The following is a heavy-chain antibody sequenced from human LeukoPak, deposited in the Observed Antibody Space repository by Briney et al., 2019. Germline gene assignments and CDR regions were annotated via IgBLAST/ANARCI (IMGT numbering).Heavy chain of an antibody. Sequence: GESLKISCKGSGYSFTSYWIGWVRQMPGKGLGWMGIIYPGDSDTRYSPSFQGQVTISPDKSISTAYLQWSSLKASDTAMYYCARQVITFGGVIVILDYWGQGTLVTVSS. D-gene: IGHD3-16*02. CDR3: ARQVITFGGVIVILDY. CDR2: IYPGDSDT. V-gene: IGHV5-51*01. CDR1: GYSFTSYW. J-gene: IGHJ4*02.